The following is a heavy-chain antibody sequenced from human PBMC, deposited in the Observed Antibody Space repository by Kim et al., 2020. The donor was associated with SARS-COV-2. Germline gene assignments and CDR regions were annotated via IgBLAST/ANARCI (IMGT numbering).Heavy chain of an antibody. D-gene: IGHD3-3*01. V-gene: IGHV3-74*01. CDR3: ARDYPKSYYDFWSGYYYYYYGMDV. CDR1: GFTFSSYW. CDR2: INSDGSST. J-gene: IGHJ6*02. Sequence: GGSLRLSCAASGFTFSSYWMHWVRQAPGKGLVWVSRINSDGSSTSYADSVKGRFTISRDNAKNTLYLQMNSLRAEDMAVYYCARDYPKSYYDFWSGYYYYYYGMDVWGQGTTVTVSS.